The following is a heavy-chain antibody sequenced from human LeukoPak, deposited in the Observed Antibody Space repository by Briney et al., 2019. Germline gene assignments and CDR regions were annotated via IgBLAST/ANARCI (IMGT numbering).Heavy chain of an antibody. CDR3: ARGFYGSGSHCCHMDV. CDR1: VGSFSGYY. V-gene: IGHV4-34*01. CDR2: INHSGST. D-gene: IGHD3-10*01. Sequence: SETLSLTCAVYVGSFSGYYWSWIRQPPGKGLEWIGEINHSGSTNYNSSLKSRVTISVDTSKNQFSLKLSSVAAADTAVYYCARGFYGSGSHCCHMDVWGKGTTITVS. J-gene: IGHJ6*03.